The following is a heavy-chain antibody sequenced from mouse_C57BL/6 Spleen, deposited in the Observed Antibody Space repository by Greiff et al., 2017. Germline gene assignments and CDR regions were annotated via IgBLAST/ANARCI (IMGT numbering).Heavy chain of an antibody. CDR2: INPRSGNT. J-gene: IGHJ4*01. V-gene: IGHV1-81*01. CDR1: GYTFTSYG. D-gene: IGHD1-1*01. CDR3: ARGSYYGSSPYAMDY. Sequence: VQLQQSGAELARPGASVKLSCKASGYTFTSYGISWVKQRTGQGLEWIGEINPRSGNTYYNEKFKGKVTLTADRSTSTAYMELRRLTSEDSAVFFCARGSYYGSSPYAMDYWGQGTSVTGSA.